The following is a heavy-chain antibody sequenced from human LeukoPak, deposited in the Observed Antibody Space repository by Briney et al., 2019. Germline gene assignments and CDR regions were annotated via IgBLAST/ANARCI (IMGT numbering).Heavy chain of an antibody. J-gene: IGHJ4*02. CDR1: GGSFSGYY. V-gene: IGHV4-34*01. CDR3: ARGSVDFWSGLDY. Sequence: SETLSLTCAVYGGSFSGYYWSWIRQPPGKGLEWIGEINHSGSTNYNPSLKSRVTISVDTSKNQFSLKLSSVTAADTAVHYCARGSVDFWSGLDYWGQGTLVTVSS. D-gene: IGHD3-3*01. CDR2: INHSGST.